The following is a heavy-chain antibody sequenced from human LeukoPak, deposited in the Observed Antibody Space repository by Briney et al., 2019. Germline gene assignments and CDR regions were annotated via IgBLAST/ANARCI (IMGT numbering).Heavy chain of an antibody. V-gene: IGHV3-66*01. Sequence: GGSLRLSCAASGFTVSSNYMSWVRQAPGKGLEWVSVIYSAGNTYYADSVQGRFTMSREKPENTLYLQMNSLRAEDTAVYYCARAHDRGYYYGFDYWGQGTLVTVSS. D-gene: IGHD3-22*01. CDR3: ARAHDRGYYYGFDY. CDR1: GFTVSSNY. CDR2: IYSAGNT. J-gene: IGHJ4*02.